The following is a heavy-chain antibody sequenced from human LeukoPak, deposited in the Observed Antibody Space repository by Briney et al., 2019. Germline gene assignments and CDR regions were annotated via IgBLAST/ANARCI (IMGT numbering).Heavy chain of an antibody. CDR1: GGSISSYY. J-gene: IGHJ4*02. V-gene: IGHV4-59*01. CDR2: IYYSGST. Sequence: SETLSLTCTVSGGSISSYYWSWIRQPPGKGLEWIGYIYYSGSTKYNPSLKSRVTISVDTSKNQFSLKLSSVTAADTAVYYCARVRQGLLDYWGQGTLVTVSS. CDR3: ARVRQGLLDY.